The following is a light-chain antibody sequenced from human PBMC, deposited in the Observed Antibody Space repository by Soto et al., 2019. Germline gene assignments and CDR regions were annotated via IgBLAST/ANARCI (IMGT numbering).Light chain of an antibody. CDR1: QSVSSSY. J-gene: IGKJ1*01. V-gene: IGKV3-20*01. CDR2: GAS. Sequence: EIVLTQSPGTLSLSPGERYTLSCRASQSVSSSYLAWYQQKPGQAPRLLIYGASSRATGTPDRFIGSGSGTDFTLTISRMEPEEFAVDYCTQYGSSSTYGQGTKGEIK. CDR3: TQYGSSST.